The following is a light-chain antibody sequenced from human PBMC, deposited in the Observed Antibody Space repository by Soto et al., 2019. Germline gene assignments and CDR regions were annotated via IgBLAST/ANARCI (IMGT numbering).Light chain of an antibody. CDR2: EAS. CDR1: QSVSSY. V-gene: IGKV3-11*01. Sequence: EIVLTQSPATLSFSPGERATLSCRASQSVSSYLAWYQQKPGQAPRLLMYEASNRATGIPARFSGGGSGTDFTLTISSLEPEDFAVYYCEQRSDWPWTFGQRTKVEIX. J-gene: IGKJ1*01. CDR3: EQRSDWPWT.